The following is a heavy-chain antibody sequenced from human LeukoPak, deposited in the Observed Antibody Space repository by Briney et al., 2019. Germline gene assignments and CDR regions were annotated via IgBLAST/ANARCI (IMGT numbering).Heavy chain of an antibody. CDR2: IGSSSRTI. CDR3: ARYTSSPWGFDC. Sequence: GGSLRLSCAASGFTFSNYNMNWVRQAPGKGLEWVSYIGSSSRTIYYTDSVKGRFTISRDNAKNSLYLQMNSLRDEDTAIYYCARYTSSPWGFDCWGQGTLVTVSS. J-gene: IGHJ4*02. V-gene: IGHV3-48*02. CDR1: GFTFSNYN. D-gene: IGHD3-16*01.